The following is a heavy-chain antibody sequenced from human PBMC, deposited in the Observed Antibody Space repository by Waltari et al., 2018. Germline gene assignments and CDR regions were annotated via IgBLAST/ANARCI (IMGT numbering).Heavy chain of an antibody. D-gene: IGHD2-21*01. CDR1: EYTFTSSY. CDR2: INPSGGST. Sequence: QVQLVQSGAEVKKPGASVKISCKTSEYTFTSSYIHWVRQAPGQGLEWMGIINPSGGSTNYAQKFQGRVTMTRDTSTSTVYMELSSLRSDDTAVYYCARDTGALWMDVWGQGTTVTVSS. CDR3: ARDTGALWMDV. V-gene: IGHV1-46*01. J-gene: IGHJ6*02.